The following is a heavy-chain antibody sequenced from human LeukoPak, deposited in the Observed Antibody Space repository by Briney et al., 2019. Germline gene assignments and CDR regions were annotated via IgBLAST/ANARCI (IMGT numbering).Heavy chain of an antibody. CDR3: ARWGHGSSLVYYFDY. Sequence: GASVKVSCKASGYTFTSYYMHWVRQAPGQGLEWMGIINPSGGSTSYAQKFQGRVTMTRDMSTSTVYMELSSLRSEDTAVYYCARWGHGSSLVYYFDYWGQGTLVTVSS. V-gene: IGHV1-46*01. CDR1: GYTFTSYY. CDR2: INPSGGST. J-gene: IGHJ4*02. D-gene: IGHD6-6*01.